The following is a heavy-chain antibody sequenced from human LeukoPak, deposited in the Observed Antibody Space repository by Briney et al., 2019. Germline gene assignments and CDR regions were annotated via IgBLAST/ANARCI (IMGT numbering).Heavy chain of an antibody. CDR3: ARDPYDSSSYYFDY. CDR2: INPNSGGT. J-gene: IGHJ4*02. V-gene: IGHV1-2*02. D-gene: IGHD3-22*01. Sequence: ASVKVSCKASGYTFTGYYMHWARQAPGQGLEWMGWINPNSGGTNYAQKFQGRVTMTRDTSISTAYMELSRLRSDDTAVYYCARDPYDSSSYYFDYWGQGTLVTVSS. CDR1: GYTFTGYY.